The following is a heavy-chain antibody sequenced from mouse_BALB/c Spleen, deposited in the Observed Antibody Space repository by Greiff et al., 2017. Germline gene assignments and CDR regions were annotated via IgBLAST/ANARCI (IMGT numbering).Heavy chain of an antibody. CDR2: IRLKSNNYAT. J-gene: IGHJ1*01. CDR3: TRRAGSSWYFDV. D-gene: IGHD1-1*01. CDR1: GFTFSNYW. Sequence: EVQLQQSGGGLVQPGGSMKLSCVASGFTFSNYWMNWVRQSPEKGLEWVAEIRLKSNNYATHYAESVKGRFTISRDDSKSSVYLQMNNLRAEDTGIYYCTRRAGSSWYFDVWGAGTTVTVSS. V-gene: IGHV6-6*02.